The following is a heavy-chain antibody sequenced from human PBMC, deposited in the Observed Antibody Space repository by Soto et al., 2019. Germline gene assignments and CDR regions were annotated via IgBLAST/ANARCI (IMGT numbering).Heavy chain of an antibody. CDR3: ARTLLWFGESSPYYYGMDV. J-gene: IGHJ6*02. Sequence: SETLSLTCTVSGGSISSGGYYWGWIRQHPGKGLEWIGYIYYSGSTYYNPSLKSRVTISVDTSKNQFSLKLSSVTAADTAVYYCARTLLWFGESSPYYYGMDVWGQGTTVTVSS. CDR1: GGSISSGGYY. D-gene: IGHD3-10*01. V-gene: IGHV4-31*03. CDR2: IYYSGST.